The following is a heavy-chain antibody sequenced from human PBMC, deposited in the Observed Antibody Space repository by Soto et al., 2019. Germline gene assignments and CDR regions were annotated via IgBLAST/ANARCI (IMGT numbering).Heavy chain of an antibody. CDR3: ARGDYGQYDAYNWFDP. CDR1: GFTFSSFS. V-gene: IGHV3-48*02. J-gene: IGHJ5*02. D-gene: IGHD3-10*01. CDR2: ISSSGSSI. Sequence: EVQLVESGGGLVQPGGSLRLSCAASGFTFSSFSMNWVRQAPGKGLDWIAHISSSGSSIYYADSVRGRFTISRDNARNSLYLQMNSLRDEDTALYYCARGDYGQYDAYNWFDPWGQGNLVIVAS.